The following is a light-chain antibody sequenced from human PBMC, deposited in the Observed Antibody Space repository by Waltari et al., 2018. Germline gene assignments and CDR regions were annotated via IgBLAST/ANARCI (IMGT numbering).Light chain of an antibody. J-gene: IGKJ2*01. CDR2: WAS. CDR1: QSVLYSSNNKNY. CDR3: QQYYSTPPT. V-gene: IGKV4-1*01. Sequence: DIVMTQSPDSLAVSLGERATINCKSSQSVLYSSNNKNYLAWYQQKPGQPPKLLIYWASTRESGVPDRVSGSGSWTDFTLTISILQAEDVAVYYCQQYYSTPPTFGQGTKLEIK.